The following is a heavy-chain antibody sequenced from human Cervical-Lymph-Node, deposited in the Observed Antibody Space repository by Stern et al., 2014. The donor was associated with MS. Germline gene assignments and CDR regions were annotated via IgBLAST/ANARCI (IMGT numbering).Heavy chain of an antibody. J-gene: IGHJ5*02. V-gene: IGHV1-18*01. CDR1: GYTFSTYG. D-gene: IGHD6-19*01. Sequence: VQLVQSGTEVKKPGASVKVSCKSSGYTFSTYGISWVRQAAGQGLEWMGWISGYNDNTNYVEKFQGRVTMTKDTSTSTAYMELRSLTSDDTAVYYCARDPRIAVAGTGGGFDPWGQGTLVTVSS. CDR2: ISGYNDNT. CDR3: ARDPRIAVAGTGGGFDP.